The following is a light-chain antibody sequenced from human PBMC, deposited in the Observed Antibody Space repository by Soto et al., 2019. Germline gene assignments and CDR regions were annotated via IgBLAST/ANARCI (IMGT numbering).Light chain of an antibody. CDR2: EVN. CDR3: GSYTGNIYV. CDR1: SGDVGGYKF. V-gene: IGLV2-14*01. Sequence: QSVLTQPASVSGSPGQSITIYCTGTSGDVGGYKFVSWYQQHPGKAPKLMIYEVNNRPSGVSSRFSGSKSGNTASLTISGLQAEDEADHFCGSYTGNIYVCANGIKVTVL. J-gene: IGLJ1*01.